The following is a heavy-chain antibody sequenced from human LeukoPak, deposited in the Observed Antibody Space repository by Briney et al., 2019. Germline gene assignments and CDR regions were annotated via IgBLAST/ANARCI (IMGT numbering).Heavy chain of an antibody. J-gene: IGHJ5*02. CDR2: INPSGGST. CDR3: ARALPHRRLMDTTMEQHWFDP. D-gene: IGHD5-18*01. V-gene: IGHV1-46*01. CDR1: GYTFTSYF. Sequence: ASVKVSCKASGYTFTSYFMHWVRQAPGQGLEWMGLINPSGGSTRYAQKFQGRVTMTRDMSTSTVYMELSSLRSEDTAVYYCARALPHRRLMDTTMEQHWFDPWGQGTLVTVSS.